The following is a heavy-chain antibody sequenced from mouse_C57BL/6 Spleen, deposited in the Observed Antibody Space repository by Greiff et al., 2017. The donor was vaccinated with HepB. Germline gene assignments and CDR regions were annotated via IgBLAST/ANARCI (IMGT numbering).Heavy chain of an antibody. D-gene: IGHD1-1*01. CDR1: GYTFTSYT. CDR2: INPSSGYT. V-gene: IGHV1-4*01. CDR3: ARDGSSPSYAMDY. Sequence: QVQLQQSGAELARPGASVKMSCKASGYTFTSYTMHWVKQRPGQGLEWIGYINPSSGYTKYNQKFKDKATLTADKSSSTSYMQLSSLTSEYSAVYYCARDGSSPSYAMDYWGQGTSVTVSS. J-gene: IGHJ4*01.